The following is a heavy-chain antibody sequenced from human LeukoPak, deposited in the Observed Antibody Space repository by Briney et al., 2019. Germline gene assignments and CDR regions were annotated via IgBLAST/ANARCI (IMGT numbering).Heavy chain of an antibody. CDR3: ARAGGGGTWLPGY. D-gene: IGHD3-16*01. CDR2: INPSGGST. V-gene: IGHV1-46*01. J-gene: IGHJ4*02. Sequence: ASVKVSCKASGYTFTSYQVHWVRQAPGQGLEWMGIINPSGGSTSYAQRFQGRVTMTRDMSTSTVYMELSSLRSEDTAVYYWARAGGGGTWLPGYWGQGTLVTVSS. CDR1: GYTFTSYQ.